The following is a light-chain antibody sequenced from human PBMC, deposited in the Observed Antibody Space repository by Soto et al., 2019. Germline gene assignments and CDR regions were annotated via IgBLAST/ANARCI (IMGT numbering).Light chain of an antibody. Sequence: QSVLTQPASVSGSPGPSIAISCTGTSSDVGGYNSVSWYQQHPGKAPKLMIYNVSNRTSGVSDRFSGSKSGNTASLTISGLQAEDEADYYCTSYTSSNTYVFGTGTKETVL. V-gene: IGLV2-14*03. CDR2: NVS. CDR1: SSDVGGYNS. J-gene: IGLJ1*01. CDR3: TSYTSSNTYV.